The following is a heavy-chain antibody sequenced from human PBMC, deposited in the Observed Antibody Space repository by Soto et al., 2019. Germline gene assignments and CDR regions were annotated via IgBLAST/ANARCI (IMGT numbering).Heavy chain of an antibody. Sequence: QVQLVQSGAEVKKPGSSVKVSCKASGGTFSSYAISSVRQAPGQGLEWMGEIIPIFGTANYAQKFQGRVTITADEPTSTAYMELSSLRSEDPAVYYCARDRGPSSGYYPYWFDPWGQGTLVTVSS. CDR3: ARDRGPSSGYYPYWFDP. J-gene: IGHJ5*02. V-gene: IGHV1-69*12. CDR1: GGTFSSYA. D-gene: IGHD3-22*01. CDR2: IIPIFGTA.